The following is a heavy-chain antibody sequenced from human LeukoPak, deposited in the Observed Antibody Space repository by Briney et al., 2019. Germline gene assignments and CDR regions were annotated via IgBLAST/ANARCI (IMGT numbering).Heavy chain of an antibody. D-gene: IGHD3-22*01. V-gene: IGHV3-66*02. CDR1: GFTVSSNY. Sequence: GGSLRLSCAASGFTVSSNYMSWVRQAPGKGLEWVSVIYSGGSTYYADSVKGRFTISRDNSKNTLYLQMNSLRAEDTAVYYCARDGAGYSFDYWGQGALVTVSS. J-gene: IGHJ4*02. CDR3: ARDGAGYSFDY. CDR2: IYSGGST.